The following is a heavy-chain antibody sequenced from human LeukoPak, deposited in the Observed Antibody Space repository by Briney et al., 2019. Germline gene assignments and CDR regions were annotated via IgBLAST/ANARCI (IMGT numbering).Heavy chain of an antibody. J-gene: IGHJ6*02. CDR3: ARNELISSNYYYYGMDV. V-gene: IGHV4-59*06. CDR1: GGSITSYY. Sequence: SETLSLTCTVSGGSITSYYWTWIRQNPGKGLEWIGYINYSGNAYYNPSLKSRVTISVDTSKNQFSLKLSSVTAADTAVYYCARNELISSNYYYYGMDVWGQGTTVTVSS. CDR2: INYSGNA.